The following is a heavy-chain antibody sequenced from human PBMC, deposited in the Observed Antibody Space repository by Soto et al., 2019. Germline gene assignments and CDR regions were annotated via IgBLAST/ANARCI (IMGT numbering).Heavy chain of an antibody. Sequence: SETLSLTCTVAGGSISATGYYWGWIRQPPGKGLEWIACMYSSSGNTYYNPSLKTRVTISVDTSTNQFSLRLSSLTAADTAVYYCTRQVYSGSSTRGEFDFWGRGTLVTVSS. V-gene: IGHV4-39*01. CDR2: MYSSSGNT. D-gene: IGHD5-12*01. CDR3: TRQVYSGSSTRGEFDF. J-gene: IGHJ4*02. CDR1: GGSISATGYY.